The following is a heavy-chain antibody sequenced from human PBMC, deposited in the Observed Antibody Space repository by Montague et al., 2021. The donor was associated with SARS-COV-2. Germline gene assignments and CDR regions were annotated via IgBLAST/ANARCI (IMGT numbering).Heavy chain of an antibody. D-gene: IGHD2-2*01. CDR3: ARARQDVVVPALGIGAYYYYYYMDV. Sequence: SETLSLTCAVYGGSFSGYYRSWIRQPPGKGLEWIGEINHSGSTXXXPSXXXRVTISVDTSKNQFSLKLSSVTAADTAVYYCARARQDVVVPALGIGAYYYYYYMDVWGKGTTVTVSS. J-gene: IGHJ6*03. V-gene: IGHV4-34*01. CDR1: GGSFSGYY. CDR2: INHSGST.